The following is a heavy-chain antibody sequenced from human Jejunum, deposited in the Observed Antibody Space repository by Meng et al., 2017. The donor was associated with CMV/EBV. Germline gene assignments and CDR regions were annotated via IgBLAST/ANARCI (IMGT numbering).Heavy chain of an antibody. CDR3: ARERPGGMATTPYFDY. D-gene: IGHD5-24*01. Sequence: QVQLVLSGAEVRKPGSSVKVACKAYGGTFSSYAISWVRQAPGQGLEWMGGIIPILGIANYAQKFQGRVTITADKSTSTAYMELSSLRSEDTAVYYCARERPGGMATTPYFDYWGQGTLVTVSS. CDR2: IIPILGIA. CDR1: GGTFSSYA. J-gene: IGHJ4*02. V-gene: IGHV1-69*10.